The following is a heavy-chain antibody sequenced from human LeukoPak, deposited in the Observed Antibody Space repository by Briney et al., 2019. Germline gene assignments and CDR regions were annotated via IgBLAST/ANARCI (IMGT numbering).Heavy chain of an antibody. CDR3: ARDYARFGVYYFDY. D-gene: IGHD3-10*01. J-gene: IGHJ4*02. Sequence: SETLSLTCTVSGGSISSGTYFWSWIRQPAGKGLEWIGRIYTTGSTNYSPSLKSRVTISVDTSKNQFSLKLSSVTAADTAVYYCARDYARFGVYYFDYWGQGTLVTVSS. CDR2: IYTTGST. V-gene: IGHV4-61*02. CDR1: GGSISSGTYF.